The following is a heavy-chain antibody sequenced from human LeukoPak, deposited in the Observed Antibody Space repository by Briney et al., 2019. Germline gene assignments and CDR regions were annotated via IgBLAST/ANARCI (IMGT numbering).Heavy chain of an antibody. J-gene: IGHJ4*02. V-gene: IGHV3-64D*06. Sequence: PGGSLRLSFSASGFTFSTHTMYWVRQAPGKGLEYVSAIDSNGGSTYYADSVKGRFTISRDNSKNTLYLQMSGLRAEDTAVYYCVKYSSGLDYWGQGTLVTVSS. CDR3: VKYSSGLDY. CDR1: GFTFSTHT. CDR2: IDSNGGST. D-gene: IGHD6-19*01.